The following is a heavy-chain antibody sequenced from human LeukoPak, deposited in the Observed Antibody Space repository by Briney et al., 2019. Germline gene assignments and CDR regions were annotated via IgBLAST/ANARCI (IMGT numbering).Heavy chain of an antibody. D-gene: IGHD3-22*01. CDR2: ISYDGSNK. Sequence: GGSLRLSCAASGFTFSSYGMHWVRQAPGKGLEWVAVISYDGSNKYYADSVKGRFTISRDNSKNTLYLQMNSLRAEDTAVYYCAKDLSAGSYYDSSGYYSVDYWGQGTLVTLSS. CDR1: GFTFSSYG. CDR3: AKDLSAGSYYDSSGYYSVDY. V-gene: IGHV3-30*18. J-gene: IGHJ4*02.